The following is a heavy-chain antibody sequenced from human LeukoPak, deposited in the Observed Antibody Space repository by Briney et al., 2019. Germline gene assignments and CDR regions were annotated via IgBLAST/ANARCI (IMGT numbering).Heavy chain of an antibody. J-gene: IGHJ3*02. CDR1: GYTFTGYY. CDR2: MNPNSGNT. V-gene: IGHV1-8*03. Sequence: ASVKVSCKASGYTFTGYYMHWVRQAPGQGLEWMGWMNPNSGNTGYAQKFQGRVTITRNTSISTAYMELSSLRSEDTAVYYCARGLYSGSYWASAFDIWGQGTMVTVSS. CDR3: ARGLYSGSYWASAFDI. D-gene: IGHD1-26*01.